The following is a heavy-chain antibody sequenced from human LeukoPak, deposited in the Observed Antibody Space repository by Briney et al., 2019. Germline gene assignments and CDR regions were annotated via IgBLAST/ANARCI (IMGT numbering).Heavy chain of an antibody. CDR2: IYSGGST. Sequence: GGSLRLSCAASGFTVSSNYMSWVRQAPGKGLEWVSVIYSGGSTYYADSVKGRFTISRDNSKNTLYLQMNSLRAEDTAVYYCVRDKRRYCSGGSCYYNPHDAFDIWGQGTMVTVSS. CDR1: GFTVSSNY. V-gene: IGHV3-53*01. CDR3: VRDKRRYCSGGSCYYNPHDAFDI. D-gene: IGHD2-15*01. J-gene: IGHJ3*02.